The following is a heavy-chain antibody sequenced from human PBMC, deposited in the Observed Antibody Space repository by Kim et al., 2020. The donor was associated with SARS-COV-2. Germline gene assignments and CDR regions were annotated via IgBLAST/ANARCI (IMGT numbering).Heavy chain of an antibody. CDR2: INHSGST. CDR3: ARASSLLSYYFDY. V-gene: IGHV4-34*01. J-gene: IGHJ4*02. CDR1: GGSFSGYY. Sequence: SETPSLTCAVYGGSFSGYYWSWIRQPPGKGLEWIEEINHSGSTNYNPSLKSRVTISVDTSKNQFSLKLSSVTAADTAVYYCARASSLLSYYFDYWGQGTLVTVSS. D-gene: IGHD2-15*01.